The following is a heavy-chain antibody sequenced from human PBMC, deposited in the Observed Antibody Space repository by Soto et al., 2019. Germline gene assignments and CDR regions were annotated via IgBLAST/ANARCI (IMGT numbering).Heavy chain of an antibody. J-gene: IGHJ4*02. CDR1: GGSISNGDYS. V-gene: IGHV4-30-4*01. CDR3: DSVNLKRLYAFDE. Sequence: PSEPLSLTCTVTGGSISNGDYSWAWLRQPPGKGLEWIGHIYYSGSTYYNPSRKSRVTISVDRSRNEFSLELTSVTAADTAVYYWDSVNLKRLYAFDEWGQGALVTV. CDR2: IYYSGST. D-gene: IGHD3-3*01.